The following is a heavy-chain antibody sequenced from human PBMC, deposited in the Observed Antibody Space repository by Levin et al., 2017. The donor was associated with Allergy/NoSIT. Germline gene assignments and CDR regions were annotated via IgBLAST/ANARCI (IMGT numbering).Heavy chain of an antibody. J-gene: IGHJ4*02. CDR2: IYYSGST. CDR3: ARGPHRYFDWLLPGGDY. CDR1: GGSISSGDYY. D-gene: IGHD3-9*01. Sequence: LRLSCTVSGGSISSGDYYWSWIRQPPGKGLEWIGYIYYSGSTYYNPSLKSRVTISVDTSKNQFSLKLSSVTAADTAVYYCARGPHRYFDWLLPGGDYWGQGTLVTVSS. V-gene: IGHV4-30-4*01.